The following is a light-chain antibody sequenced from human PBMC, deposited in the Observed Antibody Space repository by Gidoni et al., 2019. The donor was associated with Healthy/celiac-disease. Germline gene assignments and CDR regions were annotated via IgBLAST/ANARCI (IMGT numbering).Light chain of an antibody. CDR3: QQYGSSPPLT. CDR1: QSVSSSY. CDR2: GAS. J-gene: IGKJ4*01. Sequence: EIVLTQSPGTLSLSPGERATLSCRASQSVSSSYLAWYQQKPGQAPSLLIYGASSRATGLPDRFSGSGSGTDFTLTISRLEPEDFAVYYCQQYGSSPPLTFXGXTKVEIK. V-gene: IGKV3-20*01.